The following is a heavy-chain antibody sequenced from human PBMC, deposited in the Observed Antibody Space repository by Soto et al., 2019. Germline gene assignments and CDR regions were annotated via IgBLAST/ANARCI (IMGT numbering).Heavy chain of an antibody. CDR3: ARGSDRTGWYSDFDY. Sequence: QVQLVESGGSMVQPGRSLRLSCAASGFAFSRYALHWVRQPPGKGLEWVALISSDGSKTYYADSVKDRITISRDNSKTILFLLMNNLRTADTAVYYCARGSDRTGWYSDFDYWGQGTLVIVSS. CDR1: GFAFSRYA. J-gene: IGHJ4*02. CDR2: ISSDGSKT. V-gene: IGHV3-30-3*01. D-gene: IGHD6-19*01.